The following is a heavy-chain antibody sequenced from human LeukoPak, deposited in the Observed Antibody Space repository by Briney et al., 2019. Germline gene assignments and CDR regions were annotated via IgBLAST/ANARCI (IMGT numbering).Heavy chain of an antibody. CDR1: GDSIGNSNYY. V-gene: IGHV4-39*01. CDR2: IFYSGST. J-gene: IGHJ4*02. CDR3: ARRGITYSSSFFAY. D-gene: IGHD6-13*01. Sequence: SETLSLTCTVSGDSIGNSNYYWAWVRQPPGKGLEWLGSIFYSGSTYYNPSLKRRVTISVDPSKTQFSLNLHSVTAADTATYYCARRGITYSSSFFAYWGQGTLVTVSS.